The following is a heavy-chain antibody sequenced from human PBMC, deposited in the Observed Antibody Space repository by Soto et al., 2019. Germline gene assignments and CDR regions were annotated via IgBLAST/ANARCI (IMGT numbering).Heavy chain of an antibody. V-gene: IGHV1-69*13. CDR2: IIPIFGTA. J-gene: IGHJ4*02. CDR1: GGTFSSYA. CDR3: ARVTYYYDSSGQYFDY. D-gene: IGHD3-22*01. Sequence: GASVKVSCKTSGGTFSSYAISWARQAPGQGLEWMGGIIPIFGTANYAQKFQGRVTITADESTSTAYMELSSLRSEDTAVYYCARVTYYYDSSGQYFDYWGQGTLVTVSS.